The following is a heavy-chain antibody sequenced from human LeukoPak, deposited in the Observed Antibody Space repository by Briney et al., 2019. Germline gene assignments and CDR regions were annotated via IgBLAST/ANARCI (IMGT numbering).Heavy chain of an antibody. Sequence: PGRSLRLSFAPSGFTSISYAMSWVCQTPQRGLWWVSAISGSGGSTYYADSVKGRYTISRDNSTNTLYLQMNSLRAEDTAVYYCANSGSHLPFDYWGQGTLVTVSS. V-gene: IGHV3-23*01. CDR2: ISGSGGST. CDR1: GFTSISYA. D-gene: IGHD1-26*01. CDR3: ANSGSHLPFDY. J-gene: IGHJ4*02.